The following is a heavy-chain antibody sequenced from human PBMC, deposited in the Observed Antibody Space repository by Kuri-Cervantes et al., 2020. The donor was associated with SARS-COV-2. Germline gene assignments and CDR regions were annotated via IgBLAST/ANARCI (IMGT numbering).Heavy chain of an antibody. CDR1: GVSIGSGNYY. V-gene: IGHV4-61*01. CDR2: IYYSGST. CDR3: ARPSGFLDV. Sequence: SETLSLTCAVSGVSIGSGNYYWTWIRQPPGKGLEWIGYIYYSGSTNYNPSLKSRVTISVDTSKNQFSLKLSSVTAADTAVYYCARPSGFLDVWGKGTTVTVSS. D-gene: IGHD5-12*01. J-gene: IGHJ6*04.